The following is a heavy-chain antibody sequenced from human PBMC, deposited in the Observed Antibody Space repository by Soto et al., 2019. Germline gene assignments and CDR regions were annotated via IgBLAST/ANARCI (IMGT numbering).Heavy chain of an antibody. V-gene: IGHV4-39*01. CDR1: GGSIDRRNYY. J-gene: IGHJ4*02. D-gene: IGHD3-10*01. CDR3: ARHFVAVVIKGWGY. Sequence: PSETLSLTCNVSGGSIDRRNYYWDGLRQPPGKGLEWIGTTYYNGNAYYNPSLRSRVSMSVDTSKNQFSLKLISVTAADTAVYYCARHFVAVVIKGWGYWGQGKLVTVS. CDR2: TYYNGNA.